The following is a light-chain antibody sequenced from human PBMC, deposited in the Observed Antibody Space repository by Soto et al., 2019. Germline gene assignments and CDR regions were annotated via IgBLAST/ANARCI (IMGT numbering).Light chain of an antibody. CDR2: KAS. V-gene: IGKV1-5*03. J-gene: IGKJ1*01. Sequence: DIPMTQSPSTLSASVGDRVTITCRASQSISIWLAWYQQKPGKAPKLLIYKASNLESGVPSRFSGSGSGTEFTLTISSLQPDDFATYYCQQYNSYWTFGQGTKVEIK. CDR3: QQYNSYWT. CDR1: QSISIW.